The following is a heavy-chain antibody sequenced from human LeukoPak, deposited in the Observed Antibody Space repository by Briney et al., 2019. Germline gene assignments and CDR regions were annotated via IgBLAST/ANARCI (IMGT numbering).Heavy chain of an antibody. D-gene: IGHD5-12*01. Sequence: SETLSLTCAVYGGSFSGYYWSWIRQPPGKGLEWIGEISHSGSTNYNPSLKSRVTISVDTSKNQFSLKLSSVTAADAAVYYCARLRDGRWLLEYWGQGTLVTVSS. CDR2: ISHSGST. V-gene: IGHV4-34*01. CDR3: ARLRDGRWLLEY. J-gene: IGHJ4*02. CDR1: GGSFSGYY.